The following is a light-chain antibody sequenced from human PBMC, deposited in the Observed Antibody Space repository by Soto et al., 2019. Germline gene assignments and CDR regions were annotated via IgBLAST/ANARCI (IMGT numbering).Light chain of an antibody. J-gene: IGKJ4*01. CDR3: QNYNSAPPLT. CDR2: TAS. CDR1: QGISNY. Sequence: DIQMTQSPSSLSASVGDRVTITCRASQGISNYLAWYQQKPGKVPKLLIYTASTLQSGVPSRFSGSGSGTDFTLTISSLQPEDVATYYCQNYNSAPPLTFGGGTKVDIK. V-gene: IGKV1-27*01.